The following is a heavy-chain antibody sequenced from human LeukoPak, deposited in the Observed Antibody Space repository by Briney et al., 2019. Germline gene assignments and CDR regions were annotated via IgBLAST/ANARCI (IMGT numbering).Heavy chain of an antibody. CDR3: ASSMISSVYYYYMDV. J-gene: IGHJ6*03. D-gene: IGHD3-22*01. V-gene: IGHV4-59*01. CDR1: GGSISSYY. Sequence: PSETLSLTCTVSGGSISSYYWSWIRQPPVKGQEWIGYIYYSGSTNYNPSLKSRVTISVDTSKNQFSLKLSSVTAADTAVYYCASSMISSVYYYYMDVWGKGTTVTVSS. CDR2: IYYSGST.